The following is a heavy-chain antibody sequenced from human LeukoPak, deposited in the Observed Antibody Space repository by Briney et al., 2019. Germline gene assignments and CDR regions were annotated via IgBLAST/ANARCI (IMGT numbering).Heavy chain of an antibody. D-gene: IGHD2-15*01. J-gene: IGHJ6*03. CDR3: ARVRRAVVAAYYYYYYMDV. CDR1: GGSISSYY. V-gene: IGHV4-4*07. CDR2: IYTSGST. Sequence: SETLSLTCTVSGGSISSYYWSWIRQPAGKGLEWIGRIYTSGSTNYNPSLKSRVTMSVDTSKNQFSLKLSSVTAADTAVYYCARVRRAVVAAYYYYYYMDVWGKGTTVTVSS.